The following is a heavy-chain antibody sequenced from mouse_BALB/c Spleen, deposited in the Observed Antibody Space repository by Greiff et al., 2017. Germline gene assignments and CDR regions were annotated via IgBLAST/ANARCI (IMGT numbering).Heavy chain of an antibody. CDR3: ARGGRGRSGFDY. J-gene: IGHJ2*01. CDR2: IYPGGGYT. Sequence: VQLQQSGAELVRPGTSVKISCKASGYTFTNYWLGWVKQRPGHGLEWIGDIYPGGGYTNYNEKFKGKATLTADTSSSTAYMQLSSLTSEDSAVYFCARGGRGRSGFDYWGQGTTLTVSS. D-gene: IGHD3-1*01. CDR1: GYTFTNYW. V-gene: IGHV1-63*02.